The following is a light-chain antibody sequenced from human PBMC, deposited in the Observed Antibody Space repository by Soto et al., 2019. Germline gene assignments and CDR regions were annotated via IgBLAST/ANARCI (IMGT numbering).Light chain of an antibody. CDR2: DVS. V-gene: IGKV1-5*01. CDR3: QQYDTFRT. J-gene: IGKJ1*01. CDR1: QSIGSW. Sequence: IQMTQSPSSLSASVGCMVTITCRASQSIGSWLSWYQQKPGKAPKLLIYDVSSLESGVPSRFSGSGSGTEFNLPISSLQPDDSATYYCQQYDTFRTFGQGTKVDNK.